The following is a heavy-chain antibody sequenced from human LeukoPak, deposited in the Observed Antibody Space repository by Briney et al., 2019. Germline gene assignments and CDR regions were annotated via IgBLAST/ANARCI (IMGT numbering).Heavy chain of an antibody. Sequence: GASVKVSCKASGYTFTSYYMHWMRQAPGQGPEWMGIINPSGGSTSYAQKFQGRVTMTRDTSTSTVYMELSSLRSEDTAVYYCARGWRRGHDAFDIWGQGTMVTVSS. CDR1: GYTFTSYY. V-gene: IGHV1-46*01. CDR3: ARGWRRGHDAFDI. D-gene: IGHD2-15*01. J-gene: IGHJ3*02. CDR2: INPSGGST.